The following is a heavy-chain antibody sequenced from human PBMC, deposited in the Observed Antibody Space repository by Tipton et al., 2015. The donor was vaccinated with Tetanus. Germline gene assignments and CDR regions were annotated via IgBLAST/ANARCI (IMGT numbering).Heavy chain of an antibody. CDR1: GFTFSNFG. CDR3: ASGSTFDY. J-gene: IGHJ4*02. Sequence: SLRLSCAVSGFTFSNFGMNWVRQAPGKGLEWVASISSTSTYIYYTGSVKGRFTIFRDNAKNSLYLQMNSLRAEDTAVYYCASGSTFDYWGQGTLVTVS. D-gene: IGHD1-26*01. CDR2: ISSTSTYI. V-gene: IGHV3-21*01.